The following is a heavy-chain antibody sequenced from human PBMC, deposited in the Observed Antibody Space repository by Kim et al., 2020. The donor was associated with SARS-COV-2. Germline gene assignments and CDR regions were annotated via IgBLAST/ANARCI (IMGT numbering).Heavy chain of an antibody. J-gene: IGHJ4*02. D-gene: IGHD2-21*02. V-gene: IGHV4-34*13. Sequence: PSLKSRVTISVDTSKNQFSLKLSSVTAADTAVYYCARNSAYCGGDCSLDYWGQGTLVTVSS. CDR3: ARNSAYCGGDCSLDY.